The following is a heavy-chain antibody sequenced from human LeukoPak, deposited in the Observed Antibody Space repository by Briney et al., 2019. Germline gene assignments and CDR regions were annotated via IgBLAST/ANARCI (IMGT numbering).Heavy chain of an antibody. V-gene: IGHV4-59*01. J-gene: IGHJ6*02. CDR2: IYYSGST. Sequence: SETLSLTCTVSGGSISSYYWSWIRQPPGKGLEWIGYIYYSGSTNYNPSLKSRVTISVDTSKNQFSLKLSSVTAADTAVYYCARSGELPYYYYGMDVWGQGTTVTVSS. CDR3: ARSGELPYYYYGMDV. D-gene: IGHD1-26*01. CDR1: GGSISSYY.